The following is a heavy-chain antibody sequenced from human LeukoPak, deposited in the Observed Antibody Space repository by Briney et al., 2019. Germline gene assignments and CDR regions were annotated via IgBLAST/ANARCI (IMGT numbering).Heavy chain of an antibody. V-gene: IGHV1-18*01. Sequence: GAAVKVSCKASGYTFTSYGISWVRQAPGQGLEWMGWISAYNGNTNYSQKFQGRVTITRDTSASTAYMELSSLRSEDTAVYYCARSAYYDSSGYSGYWGQGTLVTVSS. CDR3: ARSAYYDSSGYSGY. CDR1: GYTFTSYG. CDR2: ISAYNGNT. D-gene: IGHD3-22*01. J-gene: IGHJ4*02.